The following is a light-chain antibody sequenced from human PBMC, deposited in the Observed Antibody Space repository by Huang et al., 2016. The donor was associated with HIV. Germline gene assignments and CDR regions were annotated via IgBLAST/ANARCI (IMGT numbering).Light chain of an antibody. CDR3: QQYYNTPLT. Sequence: DIVMTQSPDSLAVSLGERATINCKSSQSVLYSSNNKNYLTWYQQKPGQPPKLLIYWASTRESGVPDRCSGSGSGTDFTLTISSLQAEDVAVYYCQQYYNTPLTFGGGTKVEIK. J-gene: IGKJ4*01. CDR1: QSVLYSSNNKNY. CDR2: WAS. V-gene: IGKV4-1*01.